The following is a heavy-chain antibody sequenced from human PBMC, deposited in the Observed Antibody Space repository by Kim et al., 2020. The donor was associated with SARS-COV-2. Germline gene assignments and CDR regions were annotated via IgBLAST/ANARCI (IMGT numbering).Heavy chain of an antibody. CDR2: FDPEDGET. Sequence: ASVKVSCKVSGYTLTELSMHWVRQAPGKGLEWMGGFDPEDGETIYAQKFQGRVTMTEDTSTDTAYMELSSLRSEDTAVYYCVLFGWFGELHPLYGMDVWGQGTTVTVSS. CDR1: GYTLTELS. V-gene: IGHV1-24*01. D-gene: IGHD3-10*01. J-gene: IGHJ6*02. CDR3: VLFGWFGELHPLYGMDV.